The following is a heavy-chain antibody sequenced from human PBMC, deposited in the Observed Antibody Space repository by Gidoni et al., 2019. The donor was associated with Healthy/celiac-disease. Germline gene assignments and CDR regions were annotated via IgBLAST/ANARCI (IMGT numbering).Heavy chain of an antibody. CDR1: GFTFSSYD. CDR2: IGTAGDT. V-gene: IGHV3-13*01. CDR3: ARVRRGSSWNDYYYGMDV. D-gene: IGHD6-13*01. J-gene: IGHJ6*02. Sequence: EVQLVESGGGLVQPGGSLRLSCAASGFTFSSYDMHWVRQATGKGLAWVSAIGTAGDTYYPGSVKGRFTISRENAKNSLYLQMNSLRAGDTAVYYCARVRRGSSWNDYYYGMDVWGQGTTVTVSS.